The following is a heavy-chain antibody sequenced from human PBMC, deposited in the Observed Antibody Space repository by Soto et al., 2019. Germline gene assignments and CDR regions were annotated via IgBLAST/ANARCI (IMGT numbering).Heavy chain of an antibody. CDR3: ARQVYGDYLGGNWFDP. D-gene: IGHD4-17*01. CDR2: ISHDGHA. CDR1: GDSISYTRFY. Sequence: PSETLSLTCSILGDSISYTRFYWGWVRQSPEKGLEWIGSISHDGHAYYNPSLKSRVTLFADTSRNQFSLTMKSVTVADTALYFXARQVYGDYLGGNWFDPWGPGALVTVSS. V-gene: IGHV4-39*01. J-gene: IGHJ5*02.